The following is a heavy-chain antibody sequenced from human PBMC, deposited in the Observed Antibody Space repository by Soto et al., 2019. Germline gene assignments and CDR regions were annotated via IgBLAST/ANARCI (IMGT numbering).Heavy chain of an antibody. J-gene: IGHJ5*02. CDR1: GGTFSSYA. CDR2: IIPIFGTA. Sequence: AASVKVSCKASGGTFSSYAISWVRQAPGQGLEWMGGIIPIFGTANYAQKFQGRVTITADESTSTAYMELSSLRSEDTAVYYCARDAAARPGWFDPWGQGTLVTVSS. D-gene: IGHD6-6*01. CDR3: ARDAAARPGWFDP. V-gene: IGHV1-69*13.